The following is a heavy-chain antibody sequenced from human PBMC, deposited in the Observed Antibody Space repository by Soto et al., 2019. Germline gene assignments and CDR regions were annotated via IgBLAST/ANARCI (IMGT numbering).Heavy chain of an antibody. Sequence: GSLRLSGAASGFTFSSYAMSWVRQAPGKGLEWVSAISGSGGSTYYADSVKGRFTISRDNSKNTLYLQMNSLRAEDTAVYYCAKDRGVGRYYYYGMDVWGQGTTVTVSS. CDR2: ISGSGGST. J-gene: IGHJ6*02. D-gene: IGHD1-26*01. CDR3: AKDRGVGRYYYYGMDV. CDR1: GFTFSSYA. V-gene: IGHV3-23*01.